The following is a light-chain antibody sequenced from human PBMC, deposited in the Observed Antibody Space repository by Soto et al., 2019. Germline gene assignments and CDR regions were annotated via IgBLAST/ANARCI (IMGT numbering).Light chain of an antibody. Sequence: EIVLTQSPGILSLSPGERATLSCRASQSVSSNYLAWYQQKPGQAPSRLIYGASSRATGISDRFSGSGSGTDFTLTISRLEPEDFAVYYCQQYGSSPRTCGQGTKVEI. J-gene: IGKJ1*01. V-gene: IGKV3-20*01. CDR2: GAS. CDR3: QQYGSSPRT. CDR1: QSVSSNY.